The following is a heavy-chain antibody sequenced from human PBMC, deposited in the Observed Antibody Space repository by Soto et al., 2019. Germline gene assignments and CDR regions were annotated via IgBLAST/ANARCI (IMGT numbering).Heavy chain of an antibody. V-gene: IGHV4-31*03. Sequence: QVQLQEAGPGLVKPSQTLSLTCTVSGGSISSGGYYWSWIRQHPGKGLEWIGYIYYSGSTYYNPSLKSRVTISVDTSKNQFALKLSSVSAADTAVYYCVAEYSGYAWGCWWGQGTLVTVSS. J-gene: IGHJ4*02. CDR1: GGSISSGGYY. CDR3: VAEYSGYAWGCW. CDR2: IYYSGST. D-gene: IGHD5-12*01.